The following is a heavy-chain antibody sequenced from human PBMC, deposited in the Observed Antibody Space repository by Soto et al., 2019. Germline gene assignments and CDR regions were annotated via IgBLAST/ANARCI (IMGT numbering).Heavy chain of an antibody. D-gene: IGHD2-2*02. CDR3: ARWGDFSVVVPAAITLTGFDY. Sequence: GASVKVSCKASGYTFTSYGISWVRQAPGQGLEWMGWINAGNGNTKYSQKFQGRVTITRDTSASTAYMELSSLRSEDTAVYYCARWGDFSVVVPAAITLTGFDYWGQGTLVTVSS. CDR2: INAGNGNT. J-gene: IGHJ4*02. CDR1: GYTFTSYG. V-gene: IGHV1-3*01.